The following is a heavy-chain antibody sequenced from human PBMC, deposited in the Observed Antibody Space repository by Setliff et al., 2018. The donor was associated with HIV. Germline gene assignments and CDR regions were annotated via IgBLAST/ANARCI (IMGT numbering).Heavy chain of an antibody. CDR2: VSGSGATT. Sequence: GESLRLSCAASGFTFRNSAVSWIRQAPGKGLQWVSAVSGSGATTYYAASVKGRFTISRDNLKSMVYLQMNSLRAEDTAIYYCAKDHAGGGYHDILPPSWGQGTMVTVSS. D-gene: IGHD3-9*01. CDR3: AKDHAGGGYHDILPPS. V-gene: IGHV3-23*01. CDR1: GFTFRNSA. J-gene: IGHJ3*01.